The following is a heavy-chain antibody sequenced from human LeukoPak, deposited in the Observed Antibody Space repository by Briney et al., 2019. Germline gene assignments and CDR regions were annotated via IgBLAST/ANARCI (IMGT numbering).Heavy chain of an antibody. V-gene: IGHV4-59*01. Sequence: SGTLSLTCTVSGGSISSYYWSWIRQPPGKGLEWIGYIYYSGSTNYNPSLKSRVTISVDTSKNQFSLKLSSVTAADTAVYYCARAGLNYDFWSGYQTTNWFDPWGQGTLVTVSS. CDR2: IYYSGST. J-gene: IGHJ5*02. CDR1: GGSISSYY. D-gene: IGHD3-3*01. CDR3: ARAGLNYDFWSGYQTTNWFDP.